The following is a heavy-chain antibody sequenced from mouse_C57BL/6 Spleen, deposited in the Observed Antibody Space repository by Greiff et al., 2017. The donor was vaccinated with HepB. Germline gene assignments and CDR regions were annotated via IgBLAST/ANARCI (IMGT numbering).Heavy chain of an antibody. CDR3: ARPSMDY. CDR2: ISSGSSTI. V-gene: IGHV5-17*01. CDR1: GFTFSDYG. J-gene: IGHJ4*01. Sequence: EVKLMESGGGLVKPGGSLKLSCAASGFTFSDYGMHWVRQAPEKGLEWVAYISSGSSTIYYADTVKGRFTISRDNAKNTLCLQMTSLRSEDTAMYYCARPSMDYWGQGTSVTVSS.